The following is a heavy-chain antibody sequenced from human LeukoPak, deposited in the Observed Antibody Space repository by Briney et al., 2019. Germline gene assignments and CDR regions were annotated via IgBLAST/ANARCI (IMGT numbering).Heavy chain of an antibody. J-gene: IGHJ2*01. Sequence: PSETLSLTCTVSGDSIRSYYWSWIRQSPGKGLEWIAYIYYNGRTDSNPSLKSRVTISLDMSKNQLSLKLNSVTAADTAVYYCVRHDYDTSWGLDWFFDLWGRGTLAIVSS. CDR3: VRHDYDTSWGLDWFFDL. D-gene: IGHD2-2*01. CDR1: GDSIRSYY. V-gene: IGHV4-59*08. CDR2: IYYNGRT.